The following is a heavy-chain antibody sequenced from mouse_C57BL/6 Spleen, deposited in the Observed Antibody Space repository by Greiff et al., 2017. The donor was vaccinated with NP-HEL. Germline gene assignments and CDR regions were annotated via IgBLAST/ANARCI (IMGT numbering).Heavy chain of an antibody. V-gene: IGHV1-18*01. D-gene: IGHD1-1*01. J-gene: IGHJ1*03. Sequence: EVQLQQSGPELVKPGASVKIPCKASGYTFTDYNMDWVKQSHGKSLEWIGDINPNNGGTIYNQKFKGKATLTVDKSSSTAYMELRSLTSEDTAVYYCARSDYGSIYWYFDVWGTGTTVTVSS. CDR1: GYTFTDYN. CDR2: INPNNGGT. CDR3: ARSDYGSIYWYFDV.